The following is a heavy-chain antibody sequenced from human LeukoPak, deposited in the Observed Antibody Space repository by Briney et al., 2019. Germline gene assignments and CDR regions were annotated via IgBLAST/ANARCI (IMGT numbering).Heavy chain of an antibody. CDR2: IYYRRTT. D-gene: IGHD3-22*01. J-gene: IGHJ4*02. V-gene: IGHV4-38-2*02. Sequence: SETLSLTCAVSGYSISSGYDWGWIRQPPGKGLEWIASIYYRRTTYYNPSLKSRVTISIDTSKNQFSLKLSSVTAADTAVYYCARDYYDSSGPFFDYWGQGTLVTVSS. CDR1: GYSISSGYD. CDR3: ARDYYDSSGPFFDY.